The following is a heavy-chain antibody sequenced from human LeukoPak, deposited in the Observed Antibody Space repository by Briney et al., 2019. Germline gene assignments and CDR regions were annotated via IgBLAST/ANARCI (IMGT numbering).Heavy chain of an antibody. J-gene: IGHJ4*02. CDR2: IYYSGST. Sequence: SETLSLTCTVSGGSISSSSYYWGWIRQPPGKGLEWIGSIYYSGSTYYNPSLKSRVTISVDTSKNQFSLKLSSVTAADTAVYYCARDYRFFGVVILRRGAWYFDYWGQGTLVTVSS. CDR1: GGSISSSSYY. D-gene: IGHD3-3*01. V-gene: IGHV4-39*07. CDR3: ARDYRFFGVVILRRGAWYFDY.